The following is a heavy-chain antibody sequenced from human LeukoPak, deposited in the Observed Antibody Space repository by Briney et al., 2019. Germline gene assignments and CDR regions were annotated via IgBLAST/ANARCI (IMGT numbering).Heavy chain of an antibody. D-gene: IGHD5-18*01. CDR1: GFTFSNYW. CDR3: VTGQYRFGY. J-gene: IGHJ4*02. Sequence: GGSLRLSCAASGFTFSNYWMSWVRQAPGKGLEWVAKIKEDGSEKNYVDSVKGRFTISRDNAKNSLYLQMNSLTAEDTAVYSCVTGQYRFGYWGQGTLVTVSS. CDR2: IKEDGSEK. V-gene: IGHV3-7*01.